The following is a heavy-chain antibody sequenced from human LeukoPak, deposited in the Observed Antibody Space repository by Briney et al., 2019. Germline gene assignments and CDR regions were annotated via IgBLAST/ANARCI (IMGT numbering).Heavy chain of an antibody. D-gene: IGHD6-19*01. CDR3: ARERSTLSFEWLVRGGDFDY. J-gene: IGHJ4*02. CDR2: INPNSGGT. Sequence: GASVKVSCKASGYTFTGYYMHWVRQAPGQGLEWMGWINPNSGGTNYAQKFQGRVTMTRDTSISTAYMELSRLRSDDTAVYYCARERSTLSFEWLVRGGDFDYWGQGTLVTVSS. V-gene: IGHV1-2*02. CDR1: GYTFTGYY.